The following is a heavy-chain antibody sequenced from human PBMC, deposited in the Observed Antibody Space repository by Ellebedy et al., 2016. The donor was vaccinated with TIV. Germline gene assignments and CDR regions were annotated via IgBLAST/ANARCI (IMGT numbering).Heavy chain of an antibody. J-gene: IGHJ6*02. CDR2: IYYGGNT. D-gene: IGHD4-17*01. Sequence: SETLSLTCTASGGSITSAPYYWGWVRQPPGTGLEWVGTIYYGGNTYYNPSLKSRVSISVDTSKNQFSLELNSVTAADTAVYYCARDYADYVGSGYYYYVLDVWGQGTTVIVSS. CDR3: ARDYADYVGSGYYYYVLDV. V-gene: IGHV4-39*02. CDR1: GGSITSAPYY.